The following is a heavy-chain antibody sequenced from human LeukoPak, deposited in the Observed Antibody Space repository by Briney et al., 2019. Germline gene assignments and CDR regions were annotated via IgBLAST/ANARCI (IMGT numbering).Heavy chain of an antibody. CDR2: MTPDNGNS. D-gene: IGHD1-26*01. V-gene: IGHV1-8*01. CDR1: GYTFTSDA. CDR3: ASEPVGGNTFEY. J-gene: IGHJ4*02. Sequence: ASVKVSCRASGYTFTSDAIIWVRQATGQGLEWMGWMTPDNGNSDHAQKFQDRVTMTRDTSINTAYMELSSLRSEDTAVYFCASEPVGGNTFEYWGQGTLVTVSS.